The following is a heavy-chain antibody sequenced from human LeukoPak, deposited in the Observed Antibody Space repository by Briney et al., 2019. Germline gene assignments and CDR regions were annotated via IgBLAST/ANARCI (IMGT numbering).Heavy chain of an antibody. CDR1: GGTFSSYA. CDR2: IIPILGTA. D-gene: IGHD2-2*01. CDR3: ATRRAYCSSTSCYAGDEYFQH. V-gene: IGHV1-69*13. Sequence: GASVKVSCKASGGTFSSYAIRWVRQAPGQGLEWMGGIIPILGTANYAQKFRGRVTITADESTSTAYMELSSLRSEDTAVYYCATRRAYCSSTSCYAGDEYFQHWGQGTLVTVSS. J-gene: IGHJ1*01.